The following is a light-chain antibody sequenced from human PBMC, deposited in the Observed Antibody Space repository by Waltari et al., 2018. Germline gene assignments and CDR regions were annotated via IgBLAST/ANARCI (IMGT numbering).Light chain of an antibody. CDR2: GRL. CDR1: NSTIGAGYD. J-gene: IGLJ3*02. CDR3: QSFDSGPSAV. Sequence: QSVLLQPPSVSAAPGQRVTISCTGSNSTIGAGYDVHWYQQLPGTAPKLLIYGRLNRPSALPDRLSGSQTGTSASLAMTGLQPEDESDYYCQSFDSGPSAVFGGGTKLTV. V-gene: IGLV1-40*01.